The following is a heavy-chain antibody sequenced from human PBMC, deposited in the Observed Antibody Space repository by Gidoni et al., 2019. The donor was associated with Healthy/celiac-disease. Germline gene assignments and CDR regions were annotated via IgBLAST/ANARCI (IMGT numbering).Heavy chain of an antibody. D-gene: IGHD3-16*02. CDR2: IYYSEST. CDR1: GGSISCYY. V-gene: IGHV4-59*01. J-gene: IGHJ3*02. CDR3: ARDLSRDAFDI. Sequence: QVQLPGSGPGLVKPSGTPSLTRPVPGGSISCYYWSWIRQPPGKGLEWIGYIYYSESTNYNPSLKSRVTISVDTSKNQFSLKLSSVTAADTAVYYCARDLSRDAFDIWGQGTMVTVSS.